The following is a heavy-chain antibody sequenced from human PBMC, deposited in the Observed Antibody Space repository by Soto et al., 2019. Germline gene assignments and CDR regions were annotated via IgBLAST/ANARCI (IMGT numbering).Heavy chain of an antibody. Sequence: RSLTCTVSGGSISSGDYYWSWIRQPPGKGLEWIGYIYYSGSTYYNPSLKSRVTISVDTSKNQFSLKLSSVTAADTAVYYCAREYSSSSGVGWFDPWGQGTLVTVSS. V-gene: IGHV4-30-4*01. CDR2: IYYSGST. CDR1: GGSISSGDYY. CDR3: AREYSSSSGVGWFDP. J-gene: IGHJ5*02. D-gene: IGHD6-6*01.